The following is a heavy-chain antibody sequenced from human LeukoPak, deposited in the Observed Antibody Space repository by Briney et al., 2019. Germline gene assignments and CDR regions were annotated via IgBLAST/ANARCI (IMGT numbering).Heavy chain of an antibody. CDR2: ISYDGSIK. D-gene: IGHD3-10*01. V-gene: IGHV3-30*18. CDR1: GFTPSSYG. J-gene: IGHJ5*02. Sequence: GRALRLFCAASGFTPSSYGMHWVRQAPGKGLEWRALISYDGSIKYYADSVKGRFTISRENSKNTLYLQMNSLRAEDTAVYYCAKDGPNSWFGEATWGQGTLVTVSS. CDR3: AKDGPNSWFGEAT.